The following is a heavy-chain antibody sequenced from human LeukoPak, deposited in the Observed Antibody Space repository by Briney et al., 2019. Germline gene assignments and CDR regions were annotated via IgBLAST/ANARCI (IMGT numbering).Heavy chain of an antibody. D-gene: IGHD3-10*01. V-gene: IGHV4-59*01. CDR3: ARANLPNGSGSYYTQHPNWFDP. CDR2: IYYSGGT. CDR1: DGSPISYY. J-gene: IGHJ5*02. Sequence: PSETLSLTCTVSDGSPISYYWSWIPQPPGKGREWSGYIYYSGGTNYTPSLKSRVAISVDTSKNQFTLKLSSVTAADTAVYYCARANLPNGSGSYYTQHPNWFDPWGQGTLVTVSS.